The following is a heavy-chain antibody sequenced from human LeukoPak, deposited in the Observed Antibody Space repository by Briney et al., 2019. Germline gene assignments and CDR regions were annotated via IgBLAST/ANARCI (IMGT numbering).Heavy chain of an antibody. CDR3: ARANVVGATDYFDY. CDR2: INHSGST. Sequence: KPSETLSLTCTVSGDSISLYYWSWIRQPPGKGLEWIGEINHSGSTNYNPSLKSRVTISVDTSKNQFSLKLSSVTAADTAVYYCARANVVGATDYFDYWGQGTLVTVSS. CDR1: GDSISLYY. V-gene: IGHV4-34*01. J-gene: IGHJ4*02. D-gene: IGHD1-26*01.